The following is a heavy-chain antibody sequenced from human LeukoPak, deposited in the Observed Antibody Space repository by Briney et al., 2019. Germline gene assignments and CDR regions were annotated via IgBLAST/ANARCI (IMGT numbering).Heavy chain of an antibody. V-gene: IGHV4-34*01. CDR1: GGSFSGYY. CDR2: INHSGGT. Sequence: SETLSLTCAVYGGSFSGYYWSWIRQPPGKGLEWIGEINHSGGTNYNPSLKSRVTISVDTSKNQFSLKLSSVTAADTAVYYCARGEFTTWYYYYMDVWDKGTTVTVSS. D-gene: IGHD3-22*01. J-gene: IGHJ6*03. CDR3: ARGEFTTWYYYYMDV.